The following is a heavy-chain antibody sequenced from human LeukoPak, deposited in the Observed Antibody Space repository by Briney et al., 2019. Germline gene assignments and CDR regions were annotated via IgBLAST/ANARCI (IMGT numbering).Heavy chain of an antibody. D-gene: IGHD4-23*01. CDR1: GGSFIGYH. J-gene: IGHJ4*02. Sequence: SETLSLTCAVSGGSFIGYHWNWIRQSRGKGLEWIAEINHRGGTNYNPSLKSRVTISIDTSKNQFSLNLESVTAADTAVYYCARDPTTEETVPYYFDDWGQGTLVTVSS. CDR2: INHRGGT. CDR3: ARDPTTEETVPYYFDD. V-gene: IGHV4-34*01.